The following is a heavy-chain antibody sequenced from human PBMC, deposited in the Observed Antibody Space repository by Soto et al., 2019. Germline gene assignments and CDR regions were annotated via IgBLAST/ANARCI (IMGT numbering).Heavy chain of an antibody. CDR1: GFTFSTYA. D-gene: IGHD3-9*01. J-gene: IGHJ6*01. CDR2: VGGSGAHT. Sequence: GGSLRLSCAASGFTFSTYAMSWVRQAPGTGLAWVSSVGGSGAHTYYAESVKDRFTISRDNAKNTLYLQINGLRDDDTAVYYCARSRYYYYGMDVWGQGTTVTVSS. V-gene: IGHV3-23*01. CDR3: ARSRYYYYGMDV.